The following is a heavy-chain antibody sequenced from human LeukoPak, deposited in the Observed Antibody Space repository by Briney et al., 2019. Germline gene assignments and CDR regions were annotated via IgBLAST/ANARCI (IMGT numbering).Heavy chain of an antibody. CDR3: ATSGAARPSLLNW. D-gene: IGHD6-6*01. CDR1: GYTLTELS. Sequence: ASVKVSCKVSGYTLTELSMHWVRQAPGKGLEWMGNFDPEDGETIYAQKFQGRVTMTEDTSTDTAYMELSSLRSEDTAMYYCATSGAARPSLLNWWGQGTLVTVSS. J-gene: IGHJ4*02. V-gene: IGHV1-24*01. CDR2: FDPEDGET.